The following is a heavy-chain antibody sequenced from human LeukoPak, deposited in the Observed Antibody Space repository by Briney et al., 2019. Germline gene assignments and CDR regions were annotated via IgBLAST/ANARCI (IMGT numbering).Heavy chain of an antibody. D-gene: IGHD3-10*01. Sequence: ASVKVSCKASGYTFTSYGISWVRQAPGQGLEWMGWISAYNGNTNYAQKLQGRVTMTTDTSTSTAYMELRSLRSDDTAVYYCARDLWFGELDELYYGMDVWGQGTTVTVSS. V-gene: IGHV1-18*01. CDR3: ARDLWFGELDELYYGMDV. J-gene: IGHJ6*02. CDR2: ISAYNGNT. CDR1: GYTFTSYG.